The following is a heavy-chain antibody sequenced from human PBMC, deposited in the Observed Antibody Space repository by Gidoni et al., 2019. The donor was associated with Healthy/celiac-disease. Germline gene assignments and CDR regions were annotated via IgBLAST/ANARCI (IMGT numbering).Heavy chain of an antibody. Sequence: QVQLQQWGAGLLKPSATLSLTCAVYGGSFSGYYWSWIRQPPGKGLEWIGEINHSGSTNYNPALKSRVTISGDTSKNQFSLKLSSVTAADTAVYYCARVVVAGKGAFDIWGQGTMVTVSS. V-gene: IGHV4-34*01. CDR1: GGSFSGYY. J-gene: IGHJ3*02. CDR3: ARVVVAGKGAFDI. D-gene: IGHD2-15*01. CDR2: INHSGST.